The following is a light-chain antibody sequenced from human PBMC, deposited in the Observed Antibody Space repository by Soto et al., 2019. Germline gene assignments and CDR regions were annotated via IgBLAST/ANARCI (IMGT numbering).Light chain of an antibody. Sequence: QLVLTQSSSASASLGSSVKLTCTLSSGHSSYIIAWHQQQPGKAPRHLMKLEGSGNYNKGSGIPDRFSGSSSGADRYLTISNLQFEDEADYYCETWDSSSVIFGGGTQLTVL. CDR3: ETWDSSSVI. CDR2: LEGSGNY. CDR1: SGHSSYI. J-gene: IGLJ2*01. V-gene: IGLV4-60*02.